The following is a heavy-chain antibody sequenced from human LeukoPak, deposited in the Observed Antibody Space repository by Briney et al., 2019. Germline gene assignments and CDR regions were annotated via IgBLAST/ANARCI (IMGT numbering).Heavy chain of an antibody. CDR1: GYSISSYY. CDR2: IYHSGST. Sequence: SETLSLTCTVSGYSISSYYWGWIRLPPGKGLAWIGSIYHSGSTYYNPSLKSRVTISVDTSKNQFSLKLSSVTAADTAVYYCARVVRGDFWSAHGVHYYYYMDVWGKGTTVTVSS. J-gene: IGHJ6*03. D-gene: IGHD3-3*01. CDR3: ARVVRGDFWSAHGVHYYYYMDV. V-gene: IGHV4-38-2*02.